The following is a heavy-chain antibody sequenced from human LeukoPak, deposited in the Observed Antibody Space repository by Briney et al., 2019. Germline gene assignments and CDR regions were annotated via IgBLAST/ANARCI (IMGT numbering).Heavy chain of an antibody. CDR3: AGVVGREWLFP. J-gene: IGHJ5*02. D-gene: IGHD3-3*01. CDR1: GGSFSGYY. Sequence: SETLSLTCAVYGGSFSGYYWSWIRQPPGKGLEWIGEINHSGSTNYNPSLKSRVTISVDTSKNQFSLKLSSVTAADTAVYYCAGVVGREWLFPWGQGTLVTVSS. CDR2: INHSGST. V-gene: IGHV4-34*01.